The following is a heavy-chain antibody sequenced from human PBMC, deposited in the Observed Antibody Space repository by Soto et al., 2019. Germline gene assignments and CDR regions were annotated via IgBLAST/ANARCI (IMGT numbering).Heavy chain of an antibody. J-gene: IGHJ3*02. Sequence: ASVKVSCKASGYTFTSYYIHWVRQAPGQGLEWMGIINPSGGSTTYAQKFPGRVTMTRDTSTSTVYMELSSLRSEDTAVYYCASPPRSGIDAFDIWGQGTMVTVSS. V-gene: IGHV1-46*01. CDR1: GYTFTSYY. CDR2: INPSGGST. CDR3: ASPPRSGIDAFDI. D-gene: IGHD5-12*01.